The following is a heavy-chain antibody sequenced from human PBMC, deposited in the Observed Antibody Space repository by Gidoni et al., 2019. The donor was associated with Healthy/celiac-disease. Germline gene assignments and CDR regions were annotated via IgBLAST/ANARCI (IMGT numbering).Heavy chain of an antibody. J-gene: IGHJ6*02. CDR3: ARHRITMVRGVIHYYYGMDV. Sequence: QVQLQQSGPGLVKPSQTLSLTCAISGDSVSSNSAAWNWIRQSPSRGLEWLGRTCYRSKWYNDYAVSVKSRITINPDTSKNQFSLQLNSVTPEDTAVYYCARHRITMVRGVIHYYYGMDVWGQGTTVTVSS. CDR2: TCYRSKWYN. D-gene: IGHD3-10*01. V-gene: IGHV6-1*01. CDR1: GDSVSSNSAA.